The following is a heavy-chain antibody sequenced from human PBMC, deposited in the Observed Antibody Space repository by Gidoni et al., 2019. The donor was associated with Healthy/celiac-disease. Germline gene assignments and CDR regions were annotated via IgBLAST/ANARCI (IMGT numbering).Heavy chain of an antibody. CDR1: GGSISSRSYY. CDR2: IYYSGST. J-gene: IGHJ4*02. CDR3: ARLPRLQYGSGSSPRVSWGVGTTLLIDY. Sequence: QLQLQESGPGLVKPSETLSLTCTVSGGSISSRSYYWGWIRPPPGTGLEWIGSIYYSGSTYYNPSVKSRVTISVDTSKNQFSLKLSSVTAADTAVYYCARLPRLQYGSGSSPRVSWGVGTTLLIDYWGQGTLVTVSS. V-gene: IGHV4-39*01. D-gene: IGHD3-10*01.